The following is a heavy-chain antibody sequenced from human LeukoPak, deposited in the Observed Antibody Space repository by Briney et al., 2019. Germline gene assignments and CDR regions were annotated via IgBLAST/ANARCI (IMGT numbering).Heavy chain of an antibody. Sequence: SETLSLTCAVYGGSFSGYYWSWIRQPAGKGLEWIGRIYTSGSTNYNPSLKSRVTMSVDTSKNQFSLKLSSVTAADTAVYYCARDQPSYYDFWSGYFRPASEYNWFDPWGQGTLVTVSS. D-gene: IGHD3-3*01. V-gene: IGHV4-4*07. CDR1: GGSFSGYY. CDR3: ARDQPSYYDFWSGYFRPASEYNWFDP. J-gene: IGHJ5*02. CDR2: IYTSGST.